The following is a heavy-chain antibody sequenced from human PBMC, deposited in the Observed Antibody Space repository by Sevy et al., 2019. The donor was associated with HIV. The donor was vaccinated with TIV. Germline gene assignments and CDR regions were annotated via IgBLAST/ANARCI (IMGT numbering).Heavy chain of an antibody. J-gene: IGHJ6*02. CDR3: AKFTNYYILTVAGSGGMDV. CDR1: GFTFDDYA. D-gene: IGHD3-9*01. CDR2: ISWNSGSI. V-gene: IGHV3-9*01. Sequence: GGSLRLSCAASGFTFDDYAMHWVRQAPGKGLEWVSGISWNSGSIGYADSVKGRFTISRDNAKNSLYLQMNSLIAEDTALYYCAKFTNYYILTVAGSGGMDVWGQGTTVTVSS.